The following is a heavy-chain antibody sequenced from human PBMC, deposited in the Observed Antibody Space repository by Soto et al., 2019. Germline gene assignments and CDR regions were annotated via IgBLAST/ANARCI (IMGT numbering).Heavy chain of an antibody. CDR3: AKALVLWFGELFRFDY. D-gene: IGHD3-10*01. V-gene: IGHV3-23*01. CDR2: ISGSGGST. CDR1: GFTFSSYA. J-gene: IGHJ4*02. Sequence: WGSLRLSCAASGFTFSSYAMSWVRQAPGKGLEWVSAISGSGGSTYYADSVKGRFTISRDNSKNTLYLQMNSLRAEDTAVYYCAKALVLWFGELFRFDYWGQGTLVTVSS.